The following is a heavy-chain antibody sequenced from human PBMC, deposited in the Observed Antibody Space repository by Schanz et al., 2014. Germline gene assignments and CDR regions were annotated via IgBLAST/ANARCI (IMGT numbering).Heavy chain of an antibody. CDR1: GFSFSTYG. CDR2: ISSSSMYR. D-gene: IGHD6-19*01. Sequence: EVRLVESGGGLVKPGGSLRLSCAASGFSFSTYGMTWVRQAPGKGLEWVSSISSSSMYRYQADSMRGRFTISRDNAKNSLYLQVMNLSADDTTVYYCVRDNEGFVAVAGRAAFDYWGQGTLVTVSS. J-gene: IGHJ4*02. CDR3: VRDNEGFVAVAGRAAFDY. V-gene: IGHV3-21*01.